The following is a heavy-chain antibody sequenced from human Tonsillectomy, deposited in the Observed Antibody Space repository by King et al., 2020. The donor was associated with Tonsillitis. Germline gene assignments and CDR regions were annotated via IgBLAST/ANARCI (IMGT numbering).Heavy chain of an antibody. V-gene: IGHV4-30-2*01. CDR2: IYHRESP. CDR3: ARDAGDYGMDV. J-gene: IGHJ6*02. CDR1: GGSISSGGYS. D-gene: IGHD4-17*01. Sequence: QLQESGSGLVKPSQTLSLTCAVSGGSISSGGYSWSWIRQPPGTGLEWIGYIYHRESPYYNPSLKSRVTISIDRSKNHLSLNLSSVTAADTAVYYCARDAGDYGMDVWGQGTTVTVSS.